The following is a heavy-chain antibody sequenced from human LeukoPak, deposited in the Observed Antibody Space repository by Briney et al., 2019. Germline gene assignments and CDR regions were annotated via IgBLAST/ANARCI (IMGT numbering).Heavy chain of an antibody. J-gene: IGHJ5*02. V-gene: IGHV4-59*12. Sequence: KPSETLSLTCTVSSGSISSYYWSWIRQPPGKRLEWIAFIHYSGSTNYNPSLKSRVTISVDTAKNQFSLKLSSVTAADTAVYYCASIDVDYLLYFERNNWFDPWGQGTLVTVSS. CDR2: IHYSGST. D-gene: IGHD3-9*01. CDR3: ASIDVDYLLYFERNNWFDP. CDR1: SGSISSYY.